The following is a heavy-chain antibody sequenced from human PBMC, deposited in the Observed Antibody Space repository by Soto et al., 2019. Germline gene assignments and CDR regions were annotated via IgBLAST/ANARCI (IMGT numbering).Heavy chain of an antibody. V-gene: IGHV3-33*01. CDR2: IWYDGSNK. D-gene: IGHD3-10*01. CDR1: GFTFSSYG. J-gene: IGHJ4*02. Sequence: ESGGGVVQPGRSLRLSCAASGFTFSSYGMHWVRQAPGKGLEWVAVIWYDGSNKYYADSVKGRFTISRDNSKNTLYLQMNSLRAEDTAVYYCAREFYYYGSGSYPLNYWGQGTLVTVSS. CDR3: AREFYYYGSGSYPLNY.